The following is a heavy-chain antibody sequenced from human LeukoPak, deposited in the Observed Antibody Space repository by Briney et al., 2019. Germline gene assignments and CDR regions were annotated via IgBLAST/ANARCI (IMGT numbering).Heavy chain of an antibody. J-gene: IGHJ5*02. CDR3: ARASPFDETTRYNPSWFGP. V-gene: IGHV4-34*01. CDR2: INHSGST. D-gene: IGHD2-2*02. Sequence: SETLSLTCAVHGGSLSGFYWSWIRQPPGKGLEWIGEINHSGSTNYNPSLKSRVTISVDTSKNQISLELTSVTAADTAVYYCARASPFDETTRYNPSWFGPWGQGTLVTVSS. CDR1: GGSLSGFY.